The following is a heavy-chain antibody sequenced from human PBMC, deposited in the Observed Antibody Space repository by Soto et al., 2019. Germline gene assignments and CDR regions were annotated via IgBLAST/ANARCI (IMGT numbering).Heavy chain of an antibody. CDR2: INHSGST. CDR1: GGSFSGYY. V-gene: IGHV4-34*01. Sequence: TSSETLSLTCAVYGGSFSGYYWSWIRQPPGKGLEWIGEINHSGSTNYNPSLKSRVTISVDTSKNQFSLKLSSVTAADTAVYYCARGRRRSSTSCPRTRGNWFDPWGQGTLVTVSS. D-gene: IGHD2-2*01. J-gene: IGHJ5*02. CDR3: ARGRRRSSTSCPRTRGNWFDP.